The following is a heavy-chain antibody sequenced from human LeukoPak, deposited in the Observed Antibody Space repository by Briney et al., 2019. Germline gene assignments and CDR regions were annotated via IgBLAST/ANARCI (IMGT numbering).Heavy chain of an antibody. D-gene: IGHD3-22*01. CDR3: ARPVTDSSGYYCWFDP. V-gene: IGHV4-39*01. CDR1: GGSISSSSYY. J-gene: IGHJ5*02. Sequence: SETLSLTCTVSGGSISSSSYYWGWIRQPPGKGLEWIGSIYYSGSTYYDPSLKSRVTISVDTSKNQFSLKLSSVTAADTAVYYCARPVTDSSGYYCWFDPWGQGTLVTVSS. CDR2: IYYSGST.